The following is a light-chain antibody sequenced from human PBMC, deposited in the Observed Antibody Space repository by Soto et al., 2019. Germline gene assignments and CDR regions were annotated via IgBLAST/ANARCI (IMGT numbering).Light chain of an antibody. CDR3: QQYDRLPYT. Sequence: DVQMTQSPSSLPASVGDRVTITCQASQDINHFLNWYQQKPGKAPNLLIYDASNLESGGPSTFSGTGSGTHFTLTITSLRPEDFATYYCQQYDRLPYTFGQGTKLEIK. V-gene: IGKV1-33*01. J-gene: IGKJ2*01. CDR1: QDINHF. CDR2: DAS.